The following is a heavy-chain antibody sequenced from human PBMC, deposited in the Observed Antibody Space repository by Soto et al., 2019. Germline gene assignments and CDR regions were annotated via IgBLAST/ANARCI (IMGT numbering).Heavy chain of an antibody. J-gene: IGHJ6*02. V-gene: IGHV5-51*01. Sequence: PGESLTISCKGSGYRFTSYWIGWVRQLPGKGLEWLGIIYPGDSDTRYSPSFQGQVTISADKSISTAYLQWSSLKASDTAMYYCARRSPLVATIESLGYYYYGMDGWGQGTTVTVSS. CDR1: GYRFTSYW. CDR3: ARRSPLVATIESLGYYYYGMDG. CDR2: IYPGDSDT. D-gene: IGHD5-12*01.